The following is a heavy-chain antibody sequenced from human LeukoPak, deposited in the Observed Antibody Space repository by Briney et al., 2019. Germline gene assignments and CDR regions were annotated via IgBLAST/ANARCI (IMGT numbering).Heavy chain of an antibody. CDR2: LIPLFGRS. J-gene: IGHJ6*02. CDR1: GGTFSSDA. V-gene: IGHV1-69*05. Sequence: SVKVSCKASGGTFSSDAISWVRQAPGQGLEWMGGLIPLFGRSNYAQKFQGRVTLTTDESTTTACMELSSLRSEDTAVYYCSTSNRDFLSGSPFQHYHSMDVWGQGTTVTVSS. CDR3: STSNRDFLSGSPFQHYHSMDV. D-gene: IGHD3-10*01.